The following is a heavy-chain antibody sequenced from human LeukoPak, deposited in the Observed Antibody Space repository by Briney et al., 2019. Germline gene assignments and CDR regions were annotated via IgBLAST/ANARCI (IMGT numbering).Heavy chain of an antibody. D-gene: IGHD6-13*01. CDR3: ARPAAGRPYYYMDV. CDR2: INPSGGST. V-gene: IGHV1-46*01. Sequence: GASVKVSCKASGYTFTSYYMHWVRQAPGQGLEWMGIINPSGGSTSYAQKFQGRVTMTRDMSTSTLYMELSSLRSEDTAVHYCARPAAGRPYYYMDVWGKGTTVTVSS. CDR1: GYTFTSYY. J-gene: IGHJ6*03.